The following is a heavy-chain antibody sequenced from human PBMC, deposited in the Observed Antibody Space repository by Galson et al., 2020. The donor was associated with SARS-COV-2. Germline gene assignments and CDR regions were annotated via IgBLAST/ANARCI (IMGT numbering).Heavy chain of an antibody. Sequence: ASVKVSCKASGYTFTSYGISWVRQAPGQGLEWMGWISAYNGNTNYAQKLQGRVTMTTDTSTSTAYMELRSLRSDDTAMYYCARDSSSWYFGYFDLWGRGTLVTVSS. CDR3: ARDSSSWYFGYFDL. CDR2: ISAYNGNT. J-gene: IGHJ2*01. D-gene: IGHD6-13*01. V-gene: IGHV1-18*01. CDR1: GYTFTSYG.